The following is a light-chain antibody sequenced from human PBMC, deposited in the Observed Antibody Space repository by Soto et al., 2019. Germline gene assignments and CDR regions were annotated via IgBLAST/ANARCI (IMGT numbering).Light chain of an antibody. CDR2: GAS. V-gene: IGKV3-20*01. CDR1: QSFTTSQ. Sequence: EIVLTQSPGTLSLSPGERATLFCRASQSFTTSQLAWYQQKPGQAPRVLIFGASSRATGIPDRFSGSGSGTDFTLTISRLEPDDSAVYYCQQYASSPRTFGQGTTVEIK. J-gene: IGKJ1*01. CDR3: QQYASSPRT.